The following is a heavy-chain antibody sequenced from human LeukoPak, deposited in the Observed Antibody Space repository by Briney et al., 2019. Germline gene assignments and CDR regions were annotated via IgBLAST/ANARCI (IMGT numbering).Heavy chain of an antibody. CDR1: GVSISSGSYY. D-gene: IGHD2-2*01. V-gene: IGHV4-61*10. CDR3: AREGIVVVPTIRGRDLGYWFDP. J-gene: IGHJ5*02. Sequence: SETLSLTCTVSGVSISSGSYYWSWIRQPAGKGLEWIGYIYYSGSTNYNPSLKSRVTISVDTPKNQFSLKLSSVTAADTAVYYCAREGIVVVPTIRGRDLGYWFDPWGQGTLVTVSS. CDR2: IYYSGST.